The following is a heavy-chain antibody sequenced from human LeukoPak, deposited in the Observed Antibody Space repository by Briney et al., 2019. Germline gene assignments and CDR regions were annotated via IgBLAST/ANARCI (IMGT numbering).Heavy chain of an antibody. Sequence: ASLYVSSATSLYTSSADDITCGRQASGQGLEWWGGMDPNCGNTGYAQTFQGRVTIPRKTAMTTAYLERRSLRSEERAVSYCARTYYCDSADFRTVYCLDVWGQGTTVTVSS. CDR1: LYTSSADD. D-gene: IGHD3-22*01. V-gene: IGHV1-8*01. CDR2: MDPNCGNT. J-gene: IGHJ6*02. CDR3: ARTYYCDSADFRTVYCLDV.